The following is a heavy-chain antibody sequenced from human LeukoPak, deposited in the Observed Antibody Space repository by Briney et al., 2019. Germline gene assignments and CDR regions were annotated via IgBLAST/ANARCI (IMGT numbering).Heavy chain of an antibody. CDR2: IYYSGST. Sequence: NPSQTLSLTCTVSGGSISSGGYYWSWIRQHPGKGLEWIGYIYYSGSTYYNPSLKSRVTISVDTSKNQFSLKLSSVTAADTAVYYCAGRFLEWLLDYWGQGTLVTVSS. J-gene: IGHJ4*02. CDR1: GGSISSGGYY. V-gene: IGHV4-31*03. D-gene: IGHD3-3*01. CDR3: AGRFLEWLLDY.